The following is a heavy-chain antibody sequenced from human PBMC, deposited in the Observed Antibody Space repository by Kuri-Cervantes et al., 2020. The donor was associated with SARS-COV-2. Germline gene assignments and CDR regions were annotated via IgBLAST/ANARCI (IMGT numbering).Heavy chain of an antibody. Sequence: SETLSLTCVVSGYSITSGHYWGWIRQPPGKGLEWIGSFYHSGSTYYTPSLKSRVTISLDTSKNHFSLRLSSVTAADTAVYYCATGPFYHKRYWGQGTLVTVSS. CDR3: ATGPFYHKRY. J-gene: IGHJ4*02. V-gene: IGHV4-38-2*01. CDR2: FYHSGST. CDR1: GYSITSGHY. D-gene: IGHD1-1*01.